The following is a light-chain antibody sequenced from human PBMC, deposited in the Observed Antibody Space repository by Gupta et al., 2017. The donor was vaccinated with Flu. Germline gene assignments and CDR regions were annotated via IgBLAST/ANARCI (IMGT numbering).Light chain of an antibody. Sequence: DIVVTQSPDSLSLSLGERATINCKSTQTVLYDSNSKNYLAWYQLKPGQPPKLLIYWASSRESGVPDRFSGSGSGTDFTLTISNRQAEDVAVYYCQQEDSLLYIFGQGTTMEIK. V-gene: IGKV4-1*01. J-gene: IGKJ2*01. CDR3: QQEDSLLYI. CDR2: WAS. CDR1: QTVLYDSNSKNY.